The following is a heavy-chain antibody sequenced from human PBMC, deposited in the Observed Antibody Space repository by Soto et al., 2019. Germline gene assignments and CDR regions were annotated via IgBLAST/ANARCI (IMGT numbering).Heavy chain of an antibody. Sequence: TSETLSLTCTVSGGSISDFYWSWIRQPPGKRLEWIGYVHYSGSTNYNPSLESRDTISLDTTKNQISLNMSPVTAADTAIYYCVRHRSGYVGWLHPWGHETLVTVSS. D-gene: IGHD3-3*01. CDR3: VRHRSGYVGWLHP. J-gene: IGHJ5*02. CDR2: VHYSGST. V-gene: IGHV4-59*08. CDR1: GGSISDFY.